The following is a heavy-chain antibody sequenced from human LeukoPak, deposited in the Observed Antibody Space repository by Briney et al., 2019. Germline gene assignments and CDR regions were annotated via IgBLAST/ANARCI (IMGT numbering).Heavy chain of an antibody. CDR1: GDSISSTNYY. J-gene: IGHJ6*02. CDR3: ARAQLNLLVDFGMDV. V-gene: IGHV4-39*07. Sequence: PSETLSLTCTVSGDSISSTNYYWGWIRQPPGKGLEWIGSIYYSGSTYYNPSLKSRVTISIDTSKNQFSLKLSSVTAADTAVYYCARAQLNLLVDFGMDVWGQGTTVTVSS. D-gene: IGHD1-1*01. CDR2: IYYSGST.